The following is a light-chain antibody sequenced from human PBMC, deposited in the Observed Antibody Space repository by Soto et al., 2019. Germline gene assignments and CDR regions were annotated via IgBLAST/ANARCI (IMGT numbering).Light chain of an antibody. V-gene: IGLV2-14*01. CDR3: SSYTSNSSPYV. CDR1: SSDVGGYTF. J-gene: IGLJ1*01. Sequence: QSALTQPASVSGSPGQSITISCTGTSSDVGGYTFVSWYQQHPGKAPKLMIYEVSNRPSGVSNRFSGSKSGNTASLTISGLQAEDEADYYCSSYTSNSSPYVFGTGTKVT. CDR2: EVS.